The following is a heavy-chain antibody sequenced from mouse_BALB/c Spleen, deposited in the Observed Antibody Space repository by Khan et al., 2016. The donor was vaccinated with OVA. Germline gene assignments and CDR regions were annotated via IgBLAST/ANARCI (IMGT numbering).Heavy chain of an antibody. J-gene: IGHJ3*01. V-gene: IGHV1-7*01. Sequence: VQLQESGAEVAKPGASVKMSCQASGYTFTAYWIHWVKQRPGQGLEWIGYIDPSTSYTEYNQKFKDKATLTTDKSSSTAYMQLSSLTSEDSAVYYCARRGRFGIFAYWGQGTLVTVSA. CDR3: ARRGRFGIFAY. CDR1: GYTFTAYW. D-gene: IGHD1-1*02. CDR2: IDPSTSYT.